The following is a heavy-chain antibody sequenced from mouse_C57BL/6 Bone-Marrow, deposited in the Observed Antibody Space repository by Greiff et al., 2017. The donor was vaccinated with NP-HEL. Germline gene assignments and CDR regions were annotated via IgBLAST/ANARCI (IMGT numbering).Heavy chain of an antibody. D-gene: IGHD2-3*01. J-gene: IGHJ3*01. V-gene: IGHV1-55*01. Sequence: QVQLQQPGAELVKPGASVKMSCKASGYTFTSYWITWVKQRPGQGLEWIGDIYPGSGSTNYNEKFKSKATLTVDTSSSTAYMQLSSLTPEDSAVYYCASGYDGFHWFAYWGQGTRVTVSA. CDR2: IYPGSGST. CDR1: GYTFTSYW. CDR3: ASGYDGFHWFAY.